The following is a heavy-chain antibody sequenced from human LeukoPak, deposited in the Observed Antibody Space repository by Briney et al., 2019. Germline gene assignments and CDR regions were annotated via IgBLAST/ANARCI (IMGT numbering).Heavy chain of an antibody. CDR2: INQDGSQK. V-gene: IGHV3-7*01. Sequence: PGGSLRLSCAASGFTFGSCWMNWVRQTPGKGLEWVANINQDGSQKFYVDSVKGRFTISRDNANNSLYLQMNSLRAKDTAVYFCARDGSAYNLDYWGQGVLVTVSS. CDR1: GFTFGSCW. CDR3: ARDGSAYNLDY. D-gene: IGHD3-16*01. J-gene: IGHJ4*02.